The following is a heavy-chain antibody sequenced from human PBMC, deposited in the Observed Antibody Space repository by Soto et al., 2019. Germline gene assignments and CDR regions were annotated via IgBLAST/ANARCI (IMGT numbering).Heavy chain of an antibody. CDR2: ISGSGGST. D-gene: IGHD1-26*01. CDR1: GFTFSSYA. J-gene: IGHJ4*02. CDR3: AKDPARIVGAGYYFDY. V-gene: IGHV3-23*01. Sequence: GGSLRLSCAASGFTFSSYAMSWVRQAPGKGLEWVSAISGSGGSTYYADSVKGRFTISRDNSKNTLYLQMNSLRAEDTAVYYCAKDPARIVGAGYYFDYWGQGTLVTVSS.